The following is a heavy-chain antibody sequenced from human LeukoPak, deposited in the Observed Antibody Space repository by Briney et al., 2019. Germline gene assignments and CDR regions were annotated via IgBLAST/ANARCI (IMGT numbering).Heavy chain of an antibody. Sequence: ASVKVSCKASGYTFTSYAMNWVRQAPGQGLEWMGWINTNTGNPTYAQGFTGRFVFFLDTSVSTAYLQISSLKAEDTAVYYCARVSYDSSGYNDAFDIWGQGTMVTVSS. CDR3: ARVSYDSSGYNDAFDI. CDR1: GYTFTSYA. V-gene: IGHV7-4-1*02. CDR2: INTNTGNP. J-gene: IGHJ3*02. D-gene: IGHD3-22*01.